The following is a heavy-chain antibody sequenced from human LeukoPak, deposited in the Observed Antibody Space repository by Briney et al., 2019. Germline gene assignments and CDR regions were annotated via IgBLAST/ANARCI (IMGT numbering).Heavy chain of an antibody. CDR1: GFTFSRHR. V-gene: IGHV3-7*01. CDR3: MAESSSPWEGY. Sequence: PGGSLRLSCADSGFTFSRHRMDWVRQAPGKGLEWVANIKEDGSVKNYVDSAKGRFTISRDNAKNSLYLQMNSLRAEDTAVYYCMAESSSPWEGYWGQGTLVTVSS. D-gene: IGHD6-6*01. J-gene: IGHJ4*02. CDR2: IKEDGSVK.